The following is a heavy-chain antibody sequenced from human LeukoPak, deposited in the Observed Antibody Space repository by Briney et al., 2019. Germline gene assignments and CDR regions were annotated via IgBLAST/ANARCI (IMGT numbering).Heavy chain of an antibody. Sequence: GGSLRLSCAASGFTFSSYAMSWVRQAPGKGLEWVSAISGSGGSTYYADSVKGRFTISRDNSKNTLYLQMNSLRAEDTAVYYCAKSRHDRMTTVTTAPFDYWGQGTLVTVSS. V-gene: IGHV3-23*01. CDR3: AKSRHDRMTTVTTAPFDY. CDR1: GFTFSSYA. D-gene: IGHD4-17*01. J-gene: IGHJ4*02. CDR2: ISGSGGST.